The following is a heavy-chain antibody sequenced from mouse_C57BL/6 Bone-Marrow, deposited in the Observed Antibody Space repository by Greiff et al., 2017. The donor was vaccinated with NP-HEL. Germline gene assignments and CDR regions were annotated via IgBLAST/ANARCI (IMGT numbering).Heavy chain of an antibody. CDR2: IDPENGDT. CDR3: TTSYDGYYAMDY. D-gene: IGHD2-3*01. J-gene: IGHJ4*01. V-gene: IGHV14-4*01. Sequence: EVQLVESGAELVRPGASVKLSCTASGFNIKDDYMHWVKQRPEQGLEWIGWIDPENGDTEYASKVQGKATITADTSSNTAYLQRSSLTSEDTAVYYCTTSYDGYYAMDYWGQGTSVTVSS. CDR1: GFNIKDDY.